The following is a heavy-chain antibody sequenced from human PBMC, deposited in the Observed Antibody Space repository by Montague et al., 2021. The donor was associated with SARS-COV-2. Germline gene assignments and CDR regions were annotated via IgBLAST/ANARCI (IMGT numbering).Heavy chain of an antibody. CDR3: ARTRYFGIPYYYYGMDV. V-gene: IGHV2-70*01. CDR2: IDWDDDK. CDR1: GFSLSTSGMC. Sequence: PALVKPTQTLTLTCTFSGFSLSTSGMCVSWIRQPPGKALEWLALIDWDDDKYYSTSLKTRLTISKDTSKNQVVLTMTNMDPVDTATYYCARTRYFGIPYYYYGMDVWGQGTTVTASS. J-gene: IGHJ6*02. D-gene: IGHD3-9*01.